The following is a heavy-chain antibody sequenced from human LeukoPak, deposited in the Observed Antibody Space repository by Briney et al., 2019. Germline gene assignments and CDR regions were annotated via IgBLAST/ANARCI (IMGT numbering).Heavy chain of an antibody. CDR2: IYYNGNT. D-gene: IGHD1-26*01. J-gene: IGHJ6*02. Sequence: TPSETLSLTCSVSDGSINSYYRNWIRRPPGKGLEWIGYIYYNGNTIYSPSLKSRVTMSVDTSKNLFSLKVSSVTAADTAVYYCARGRSNYYGMDVWGQGTTVTVSS. CDR1: DGSINSYY. V-gene: IGHV4-59*01. CDR3: ARGRSNYYGMDV.